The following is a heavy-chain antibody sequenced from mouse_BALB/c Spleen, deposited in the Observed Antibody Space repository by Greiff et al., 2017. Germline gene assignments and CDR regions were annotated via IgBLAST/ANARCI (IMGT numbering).Heavy chain of an antibody. J-gene: IGHJ2*01. CDR3: ARRSIITHFDY. CDR1: GYSITSDYA. CDR2: ISYSGST. D-gene: IGHD1-1*01. Sequence: DVKLQESGPGLVKPSQSLSLTCTVTGYSITSDYAWNWIRQFPGNKLEWMGYISYSGSTSYNPSLKSRISITRDTSKNQFFLQLNSVTTEDTATYYCARRSIITHFDYWGQGTTLTVSS. V-gene: IGHV3-2*02.